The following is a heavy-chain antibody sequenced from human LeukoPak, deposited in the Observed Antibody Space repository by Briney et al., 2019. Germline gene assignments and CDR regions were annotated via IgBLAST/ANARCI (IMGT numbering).Heavy chain of an antibody. Sequence: ASVKVSCKASGYTFTGYYVHWVRQAPGQGLEWMGRINPNSGDTNYAQKFQGRVTMTRDTSISTAHMELSRLRSDDTAVYYCARGDSSGWYRTAFDYWGQGTLVTVSS. CDR3: ARGDSSGWYRTAFDY. CDR1: GYTFTGYY. J-gene: IGHJ4*02. D-gene: IGHD6-19*01. CDR2: INPNSGDT. V-gene: IGHV1-2*06.